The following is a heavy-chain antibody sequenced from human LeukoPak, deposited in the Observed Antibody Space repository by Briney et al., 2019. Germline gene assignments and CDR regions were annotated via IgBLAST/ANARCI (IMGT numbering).Heavy chain of an antibody. CDR2: ISAYNGNT. CDR1: GYTFTSYG. Sequence: ASVKVSCKASGYTFTSYGISWVRQAPGQGLEWMGWISAYNGNTNYAQKFQGRVTMTEDTSTDTAYMELSSLRSEDTAVYYCATDSRMYYYDSSGYYRGGYFDYWGQGTLVTVSS. CDR3: ATDSRMYYYDSSGYYRGGYFDY. V-gene: IGHV1-18*01. D-gene: IGHD3-22*01. J-gene: IGHJ4*02.